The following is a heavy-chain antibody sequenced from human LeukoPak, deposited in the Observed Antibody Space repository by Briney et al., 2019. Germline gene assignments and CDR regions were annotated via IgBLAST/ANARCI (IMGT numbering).Heavy chain of an antibody. CDR3: AKVSGAFVTAPYYFDY. V-gene: IGHV3-30*18. CDR1: GFTFSSYG. J-gene: IGHJ4*02. CDR2: ISYDGSNK. D-gene: IGHD2-21*02. Sequence: GGSLRLSCAASGFTFSSYGMHWVRQAPGKGLEWVAVISYDGSNKYYADSVKGRFTISRDNSKNTLYLQMNSLRAEDTAVYYCAKVSGAFVTAPYYFDYWGQGTLVTVSS.